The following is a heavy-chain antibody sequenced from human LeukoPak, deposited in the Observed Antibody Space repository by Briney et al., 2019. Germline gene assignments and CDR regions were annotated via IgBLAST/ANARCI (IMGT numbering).Heavy chain of an antibody. V-gene: IGHV3-73*01. J-gene: IGHJ4*02. CDR3: TRQAPSNIAVAGTFDY. D-gene: IGHD6-19*01. Sequence: GGSLRLSCAASGFTFSSYGMHWVRQASGKGLEWVGRIRSKANSYATAYAASVKGRFTISRDDSKNTAYLQMNSLKTEDTAVYYCTRQAPSNIAVAGTFDYWGQGTLVTVSS. CDR1: GFTFSSYG. CDR2: IRSKANSYAT.